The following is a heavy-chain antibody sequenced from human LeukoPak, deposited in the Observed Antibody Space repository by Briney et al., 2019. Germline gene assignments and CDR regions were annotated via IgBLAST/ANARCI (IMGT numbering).Heavy chain of an antibody. Sequence: SETPSLTCTVSGGSISSSSYYWGWIRQPPGRGLEWIGSIYYSGSTYYNPSLKSRVTISVDTSKNQFSLKLSSVTAADTAVYYCARGRQFRRFDPWGQGTLVTVSS. CDR1: GGSISSSSYY. J-gene: IGHJ5*02. CDR2: IYYSGST. V-gene: IGHV4-39*07. CDR3: ARGRQFRRFDP. D-gene: IGHD4-11*01.